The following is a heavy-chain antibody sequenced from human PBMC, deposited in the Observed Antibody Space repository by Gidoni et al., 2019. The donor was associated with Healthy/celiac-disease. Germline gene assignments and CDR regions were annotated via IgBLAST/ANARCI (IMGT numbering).Heavy chain of an antibody. D-gene: IGHD4-17*01. V-gene: IGHV3-48*02. CDR2: ISSSSSTI. J-gene: IGHJ4*02. Sequence: EVQLVESGGGLVQPGGSLRLSCAASGFTFSRDSMNWVRQAPGKGLEWVSYISSSSSTIYYADSVKGRFTISRDNAKNSLYLQMNSLRDEDTAVYYCAREDRNYYGDYVDYFDYWGQGTLVTVSS. CDR3: AREDRNYYGDYVDYFDY. CDR1: GFTFSRDS.